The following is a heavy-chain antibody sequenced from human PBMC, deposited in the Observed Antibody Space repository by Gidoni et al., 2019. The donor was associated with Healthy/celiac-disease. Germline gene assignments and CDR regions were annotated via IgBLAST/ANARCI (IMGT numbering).Heavy chain of an antibody. CDR1: GGSFSGYY. CDR3: ARGKGAFRTVNSGYVVGLDY. CDR2: INHSGST. D-gene: IGHD5-12*01. V-gene: IGHV4-34*01. J-gene: IGHJ4*02. Sequence: QVQLQQWGAGLLKPSETLSLTCAVYGGSFSGYYWSWIRQPPGKGLEWIGEINHSGSTNYNPSLKSRVTISVDTSKNQFSLKLSSVTAADTAVYYCARGKGAFRTVNSGYVVGLDYWGQGTLVTVSS.